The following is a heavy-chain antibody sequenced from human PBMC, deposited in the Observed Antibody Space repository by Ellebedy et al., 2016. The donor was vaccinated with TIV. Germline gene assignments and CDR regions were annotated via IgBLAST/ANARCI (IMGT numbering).Heavy chain of an antibody. D-gene: IGHD4-23*01. CDR1: GFTVSSNY. J-gene: IGHJ3*02. CDR3: ARGVDYGGNPDAFDI. CDR2: IYSGGCT. Sequence: GESLKISCAASGFTVSSNYMSWVRQAPGEGLEWVSVIYSGGCTNYADSVKGRFTISRDNSKNTLYLQMNSLRAEDTAVYYCARGVDYGGNPDAFDIWGQGTMVTVSS. V-gene: IGHV3-53*01.